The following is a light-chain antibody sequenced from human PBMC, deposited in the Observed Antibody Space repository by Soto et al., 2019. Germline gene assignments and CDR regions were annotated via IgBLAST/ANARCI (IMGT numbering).Light chain of an antibody. Sequence: ELVLTQAPVTRSLSPVERSTLSFRASQSVSSYLAWYQQKPGQAPRLLIYGASNRATGIPDRFSGSGSGTDFTLTISRLEPEDFAVYYCQQYGSSGTFGQGTKV. CDR1: QSVSSY. J-gene: IGKJ1*01. CDR2: GAS. CDR3: QQYGSSGT. V-gene: IGKV3-20*01.